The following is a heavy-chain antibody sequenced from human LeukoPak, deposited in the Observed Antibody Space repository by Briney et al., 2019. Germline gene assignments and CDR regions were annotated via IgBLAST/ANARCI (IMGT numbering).Heavy chain of an antibody. V-gene: IGHV3-49*04. CDR3: SRAYSTGWLGINDY. Sequence: TGGSLRLSCAASGFTFSSYAMSWVRQAPGKGLEWVGFIRNKANGGTADYAASVKGRFTISRDDSKTIAYLQMNSLKTEDTAVYFCSRAYSTGWLGINDYWGQGVLVTVSS. D-gene: IGHD6-19*01. CDR2: IRNKANGGTA. J-gene: IGHJ4*02. CDR1: GFTFSSYA.